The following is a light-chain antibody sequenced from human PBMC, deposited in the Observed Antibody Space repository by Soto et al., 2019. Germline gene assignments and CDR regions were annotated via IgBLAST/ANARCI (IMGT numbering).Light chain of an antibody. Sequence: DIQLTQSPSFLSASVGDRVTITCRASQGISSYLAWYQQKPGKAPKLLTYAASTLQSGVPSRFSGSGSGTEFTLTISSLQPEDFATYYCQQLNSYSWTFGQGTKVDIK. CDR2: AAS. CDR3: QQLNSYSWT. CDR1: QGISSY. J-gene: IGKJ1*01. V-gene: IGKV1-9*01.